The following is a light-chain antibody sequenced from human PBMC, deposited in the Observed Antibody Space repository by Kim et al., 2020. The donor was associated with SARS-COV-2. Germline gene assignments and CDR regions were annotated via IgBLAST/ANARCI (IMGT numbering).Light chain of an antibody. CDR2: DVS. J-gene: IGLJ2*01. Sequence: QSALTQPASVSGSPGQSITISCTGTSSDVGGYNYVSWYQHHPGKAPTLMIYDVSKRPSGVSNRFSGSKSGNKASLTISGLQAEDEADYYCSSYTSSSTLVFGGGTQLTVL. V-gene: IGLV2-14*03. CDR1: SSDVGGYNY. CDR3: SSYTSSSTLV.